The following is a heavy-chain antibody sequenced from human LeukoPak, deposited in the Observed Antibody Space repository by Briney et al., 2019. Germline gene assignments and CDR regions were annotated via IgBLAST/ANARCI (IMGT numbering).Heavy chain of an antibody. J-gene: IGHJ4*02. Sequence: GGSLRLSCAASGFTVSDNYINWVRQAPGKGLEWVSIIYSGATTYYADSVKGRFTISRDNSKNTLYLQMNSLRAEDTAVYYCARVLWNGDYPRFDYWGQGTLVTVSS. CDR2: IYSGATT. V-gene: IGHV3-53*01. D-gene: IGHD4-17*01. CDR3: ARVLWNGDYPRFDY. CDR1: GFTVSDNY.